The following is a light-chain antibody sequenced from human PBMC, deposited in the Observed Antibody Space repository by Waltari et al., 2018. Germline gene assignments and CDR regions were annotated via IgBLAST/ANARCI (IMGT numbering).Light chain of an antibody. V-gene: IGLV3-19*01. CDR1: SLTTFY. J-gene: IGLJ2*01. CDR3: NSRDSSGTVV. Sequence: SSELTQDAAVSVALGQTVRITCQGDSLTTFYASWYQQKPGQAPVLVIYGKNNRPAGSPDRFSGSSSGNTASLTITGAQAQDEADYECNSRDSSGTVVFGGGTKLTVL. CDR2: GKN.